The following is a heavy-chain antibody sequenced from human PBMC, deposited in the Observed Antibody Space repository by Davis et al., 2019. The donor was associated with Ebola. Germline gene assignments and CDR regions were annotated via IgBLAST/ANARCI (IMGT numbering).Heavy chain of an antibody. V-gene: IGHV4-30-4*01. CDR1: GGSISSGDYY. D-gene: IGHD3-22*01. Sequence: SETLSLTCTVSGGSISSGDYYWSWIRQPPGKGLEWIGYIYYSGSTYYNPSLKSRVTISVDTSKNQFSLKLSSVTAADTAVYYCARMGLSSGYYFFDYWGQGTLVTVSS. CDR2: IYYSGST. J-gene: IGHJ4*02. CDR3: ARMGLSSGYYFFDY.